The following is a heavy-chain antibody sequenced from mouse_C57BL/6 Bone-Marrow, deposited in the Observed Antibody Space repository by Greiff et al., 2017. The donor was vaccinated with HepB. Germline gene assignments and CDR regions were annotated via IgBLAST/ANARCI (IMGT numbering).Heavy chain of an antibody. V-gene: IGHV5-16*01. CDR1: GFTFSDYY. D-gene: IGHD1-1*01. CDR2: INYDGSST. Sequence: EVQVVESEGGLVQPGSSMKLSCTASGFTFSDYYMAWVRQVPEKGLEWVANINYDGSSTYYLDSLKSRFIISRDNAKNILYLQMSSLKSEDTATYYCAREDYGSTMDYWGQGTSVTVSS. J-gene: IGHJ4*01. CDR3: AREDYGSTMDY.